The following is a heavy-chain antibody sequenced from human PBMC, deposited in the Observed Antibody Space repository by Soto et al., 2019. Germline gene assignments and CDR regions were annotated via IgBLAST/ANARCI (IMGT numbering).Heavy chain of an antibody. J-gene: IGHJ3*02. CDR3: ASPGRPGNRDAFDI. Sequence: QLQLQESGPGLVKPSETLSLACAVSGGSIRNTNYYWAWIRQPPGRGLEWIGTISYSGITYYNPSLKSRVSISVDTSKDQFSLGLTSVTAEDTAVYYCASPGRPGNRDAFDIWGQGTMVTVSS. V-gene: IGHV4-39*01. CDR1: GGSIRNTNYY. CDR2: ISYSGIT.